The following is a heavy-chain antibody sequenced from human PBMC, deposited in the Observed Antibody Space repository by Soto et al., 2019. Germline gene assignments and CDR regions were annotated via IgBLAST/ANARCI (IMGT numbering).Heavy chain of an antibody. CDR1: GGPFTSYA. CDR3: ARRLVVVVAALGERAYYYYYGMDV. J-gene: IGHJ6*02. CDR2: IILIFGTA. V-gene: IGHV1-69*12. Sequence: QVQLVQSGAGVKKPGPSGKVSCKASGGPFTSYATGWVRQAPGQGLKWMGGIILIFGTANYAQKFQGRVTITADESTSTAYMELSSLRSEDTAVYYCARRLVVVVAALGERAYYYYYGMDVWGQGTTVTVSS. D-gene: IGHD2-15*01.